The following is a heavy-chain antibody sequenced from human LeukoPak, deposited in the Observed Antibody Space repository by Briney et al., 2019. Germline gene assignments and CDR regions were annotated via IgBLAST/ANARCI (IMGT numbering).Heavy chain of an antibody. V-gene: IGHV3-23*01. D-gene: IGHD4-17*01. J-gene: IGHJ4*02. Sequence: PGGSLRLSCAASGFTFSSYAMSWVRQAPGKGLEWVSDISASGGSTYYTDSVKGRFTISRDNSKNTLYLQMNSLRAEDTAVYYCAKKETTVTTFFENWGQGTLVIVSS. CDR3: AKKETTVTTFFEN. CDR1: GFTFSSYA. CDR2: ISASGGST.